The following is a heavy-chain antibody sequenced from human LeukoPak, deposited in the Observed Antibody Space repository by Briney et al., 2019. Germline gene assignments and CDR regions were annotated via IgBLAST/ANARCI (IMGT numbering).Heavy chain of an antibody. CDR2: ISYDGSNK. D-gene: IGHD3-10*01. CDR3: AKVRLRELLFGMDV. CDR1: GFTFSSYG. J-gene: IGHJ6*02. V-gene: IGHV3-30*18. Sequence: GGSLRLSCAASGFTFSSYGMHWVRQAPGKGLEWVAVISYDGSNKYYADSVKGRFTISRDNSKNTLYLQMNSLRAEDTAVYYCAKVRLRELLFGMDVWGQGTTVTVSS.